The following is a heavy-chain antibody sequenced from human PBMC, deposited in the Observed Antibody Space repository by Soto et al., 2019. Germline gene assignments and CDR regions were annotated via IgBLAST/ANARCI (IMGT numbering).Heavy chain of an antibody. Sequence: EVQLVESGGGLVQPGGSLRLSCAASGFTFSSYSMNWVRQAPGKGLEWVSYISSSSSTIYYADSVKGRFTISRDNAKNSLYLQMNSLRAEDTAVYYCARDGDPGPVDYWGQGTLVTVSS. CDR2: ISSSSSTI. CDR1: GFTFSSYS. V-gene: IGHV3-48*01. D-gene: IGHD7-27*01. J-gene: IGHJ4*02. CDR3: ARDGDPGPVDY.